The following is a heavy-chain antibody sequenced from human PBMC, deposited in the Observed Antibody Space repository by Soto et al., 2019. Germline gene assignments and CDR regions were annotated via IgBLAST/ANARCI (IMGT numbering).Heavy chain of an antibody. J-gene: IGHJ4*02. D-gene: IGHD3-9*01. CDR2: IYYSGST. CDR3: ARHVKTYLAYDILTGSFFDY. CDR1: GGSISSSSYY. Sequence: PSETLSLTCTVSGGSISSSSYYWGWIRQPPGKGLEWIGSIYYSGSTYYNPSLKSRVTISVDTSKNQFSLKLSSVTAADTAVYYCARHVKTYLAYDILTGSFFDYWGQGTLVTVSS. V-gene: IGHV4-39*01.